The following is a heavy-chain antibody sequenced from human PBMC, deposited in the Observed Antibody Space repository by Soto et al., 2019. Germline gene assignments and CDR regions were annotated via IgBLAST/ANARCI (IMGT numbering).Heavy chain of an antibody. J-gene: IGHJ1*01. D-gene: IGHD3-10*01. Sequence: SETLSLTCAVYGGSFSGYYCSWIRQPPGKGLEWIGELNDSGSTNYNASLKSRVSISVDTSKNQFSLKLSSVTAADTAVYYCAIGRGGVQHWGQGTLVTVSS. CDR3: AIGRGGVQH. CDR1: GGSFSGYY. V-gene: IGHV4-34*01. CDR2: LNDSGST.